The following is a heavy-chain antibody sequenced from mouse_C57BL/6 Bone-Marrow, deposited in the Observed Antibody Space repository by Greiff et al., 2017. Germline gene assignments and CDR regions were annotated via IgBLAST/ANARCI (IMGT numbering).Heavy chain of an antibody. D-gene: IGHD2-14*01. CDR2: ISYSGST. CDR1: GYSITSGYV. CDR3: SGRYSLLACFAD. J-gene: IGHJ3*01. Sequence: EVKLVESGPGLVKPSQSLSLTCPVTGYSITSGYVWLCIRHFQGSQLEWMGYISYSGSTNYNQSLKSRISITHDTSTHPFFLPLNSVTTEDTATFYCSGRYSLLACFADWGQGTLVTVSA. V-gene: IGHV3-1*01.